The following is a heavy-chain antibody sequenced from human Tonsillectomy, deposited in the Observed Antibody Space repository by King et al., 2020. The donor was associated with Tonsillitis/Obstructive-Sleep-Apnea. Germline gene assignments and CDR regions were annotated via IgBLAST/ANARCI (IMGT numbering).Heavy chain of an antibody. J-gene: IGHJ3*01. CDR3: ARAGDALDF. CDR1: GYIFNIYG. D-gene: IGHD3-10*01. V-gene: IGHV1-18*01. CDR2: ISAYNGDT. Sequence: VQLVESGPEVKKPGASVKVACKTSGYIFNIYGITWVRQAPGQGLELMGWISAYNGDTKYAPKFQGRLTVTTDTSTRTAYMDLRGLRSDDTAVYYCARAGDALDFWGQGTMVTVSS.